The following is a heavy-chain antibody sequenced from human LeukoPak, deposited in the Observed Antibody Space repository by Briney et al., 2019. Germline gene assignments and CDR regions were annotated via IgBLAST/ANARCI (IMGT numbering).Heavy chain of an antibody. J-gene: IGHJ4*02. Sequence: GGSVRLSCVASGFTFSYYAMHWVRQAPGKGLEYVSTINNNGNSASYANSVKGRFTISRDNSKNTLYLQLGSLRAEDMAVYYCARDRVGSSWSEFDYWGQGILVTVSS. V-gene: IGHV3-64*01. CDR3: ARDRVGSSWSEFDY. CDR2: INNNGNSA. D-gene: IGHD6-13*01. CDR1: GFTFSYYA.